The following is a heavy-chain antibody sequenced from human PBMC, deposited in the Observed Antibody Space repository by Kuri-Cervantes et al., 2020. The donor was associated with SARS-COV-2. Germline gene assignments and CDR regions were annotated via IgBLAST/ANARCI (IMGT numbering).Heavy chain of an antibody. J-gene: IGHJ4*02. CDR2: IYPGDSDT. D-gene: IGHD2-2*01. Sequence: GKSLKISCRASGYSFTSYWTGWVRQMPGKGLEWMGIIYPGDSDTRYSPSFQGQVTISADKSISTAYLQWSSLKASDTAMYYCARVRGVVPAAMADYWGQGTLVTVSS. CDR3: ARVRGVVPAAMADY. V-gene: IGHV5-51*03. CDR1: GYSFTSYW.